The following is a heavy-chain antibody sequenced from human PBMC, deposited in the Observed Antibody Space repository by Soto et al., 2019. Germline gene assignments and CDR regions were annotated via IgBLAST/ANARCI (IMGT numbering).Heavy chain of an antibody. D-gene: IGHD6-13*01. J-gene: IGHJ4*02. CDR3: ARGGGSPYHNPEFDF. CDR2: FSSTGST. V-gene: IGHV4-59*01. Sequence: QVPLQESGPGLVKPSETLSLTCAVSGASSTHYYWNWIRQSPGKGLEWIVSFSSTGSTVYNPSLGSPVTISLDTSKTQVSLTLNSVTAADTAVYYCARGGGSPYHNPEFDFWGQGTLVTVSS. CDR1: GASSTHYY.